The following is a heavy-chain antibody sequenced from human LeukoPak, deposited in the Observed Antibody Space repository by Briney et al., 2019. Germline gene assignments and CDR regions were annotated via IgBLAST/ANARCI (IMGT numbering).Heavy chain of an antibody. CDR3: ASGNTGYDRDSFDI. CDR2: IYHSGST. J-gene: IGHJ3*02. V-gene: IGHV4-30-2*01. D-gene: IGHD5-12*01. CDR1: GGSISSGGYS. Sequence: TLSLTCAVSGGSISSGGYSWSWVRKPPGEGLEWVGYIYHSGSTYYNPSLQSRVTISLDRSKNQFSLKLSSMTAADTAVYYCASGNTGYDRDSFDIWGQGTMVTVSS.